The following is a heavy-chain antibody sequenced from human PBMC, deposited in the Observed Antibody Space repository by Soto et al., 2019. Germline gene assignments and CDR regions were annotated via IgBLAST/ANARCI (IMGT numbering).Heavy chain of an antibody. CDR1: GFTFRDYA. J-gene: IGHJ4*02. V-gene: IGHV3-30-3*01. D-gene: IGHD3-3*02. CDR3: ASSLAPVYYFDY. CDR2: ISYDGSNK. Sequence: GGSLRLSCAASGFTFRDYAMNWVRQVPGKGLEWVAVISYDGSNKYYADSVKGRFTISRDNSRNTLYLQMNSLRAEDTAVYYCASSLAPVYYFDYWGQGTLVTVSS.